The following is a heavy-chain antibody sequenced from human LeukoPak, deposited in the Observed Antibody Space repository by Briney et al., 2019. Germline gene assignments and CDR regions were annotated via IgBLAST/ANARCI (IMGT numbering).Heavy chain of an antibody. V-gene: IGHV4-39*07. D-gene: IGHD5-18*01. CDR1: GGSISSSSYY. Sequence: SETLSLTCTVSGGSISSSSYYWGWIRQPPGKGLEWIGSIYYSGSTYYNPSLKSRVTISVDRSKNQFSLKLSSVTAADTAVYYCARAYTAMAAGYFDYWGQGTLVTVSS. CDR2: IYYSGST. J-gene: IGHJ4*02. CDR3: ARAYTAMAAGYFDY.